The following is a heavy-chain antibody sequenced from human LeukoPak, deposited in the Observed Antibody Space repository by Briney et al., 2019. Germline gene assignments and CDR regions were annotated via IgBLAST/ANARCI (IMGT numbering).Heavy chain of an antibody. CDR3: ARTYGSGIYYNGLIDY. V-gene: IGHV1-18*01. D-gene: IGHD3-10*01. Sequence: ASVKVSCKASGYTFTSFDVTWVRQAPGQGLEWMGWISAYNGDTNYAQKLQGRVTMTTDTSTSTAYMELRSLRSDDTAAYYCARTYGSGIYYNGLIDYWGQGTLVTVSS. CDR1: GYTFTSFD. J-gene: IGHJ4*02. CDR2: ISAYNGDT.